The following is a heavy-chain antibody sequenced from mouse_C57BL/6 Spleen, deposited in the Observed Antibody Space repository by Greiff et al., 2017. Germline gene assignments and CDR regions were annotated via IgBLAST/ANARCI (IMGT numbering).Heavy chain of an antibody. D-gene: IGHD2-4*01. V-gene: IGHV3-6*01. CDR3: AREGYDYDAY. CDR2: ISYDGSN. Sequence: VQLKESGPGLVKPSQSLSLTCSVTGYSITSGYYWNWIRQFPGNKLEWMGYISYDGSNNYNPSLKNRISITRDTSKNQFFLKLNSVTTEDTATYYCAREGYDYDAYWGQGTLVTVSA. J-gene: IGHJ3*01. CDR1: GYSITSGYY.